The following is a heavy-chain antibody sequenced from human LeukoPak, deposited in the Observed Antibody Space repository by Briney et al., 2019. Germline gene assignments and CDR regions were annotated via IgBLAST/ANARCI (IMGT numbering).Heavy chain of an antibody. Sequence: GESLKISCKGSGYSFTSYWISWVRQMPGKGLEWMGRIDPSDSYTNYSPSFQGHVTISADKSISTAYLQWSSLKASDTAMYYCARRPPWELLNYGMDVWGQGTTVTVSS. V-gene: IGHV5-10-1*01. D-gene: IGHD1-26*01. CDR1: GYSFTSYW. J-gene: IGHJ6*02. CDR2: IDPSDSYT. CDR3: ARRPPWELLNYGMDV.